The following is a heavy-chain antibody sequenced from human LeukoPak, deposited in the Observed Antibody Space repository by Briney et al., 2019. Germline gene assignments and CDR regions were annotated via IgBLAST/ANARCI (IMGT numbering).Heavy chain of an antibody. J-gene: IGHJ6*02. CDR1: GGSFSGYY. Sequence: SETLSLTCAVYGGSFSGYYWSWIRQPPGKGLEWIGYIYYSGSTNYNPSLKSRVTISVDTSKNQFSLKLSSVTAADTAVYYCARGGGYSYGMDVWGQGTTVTVSS. CDR2: IYYSGST. V-gene: IGHV4-59*01. CDR3: ARGGGYSYGMDV. D-gene: IGHD3-22*01.